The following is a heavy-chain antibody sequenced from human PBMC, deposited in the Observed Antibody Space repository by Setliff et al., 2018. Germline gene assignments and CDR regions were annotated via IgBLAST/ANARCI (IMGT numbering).Heavy chain of an antibody. CDR1: GASVSSHY. V-gene: IGHV4-59*02. Sequence: NPSETLSLTCSVSGASVSSHYWDWIRQPPGKGLEWIGFISYSGITTYNVSLKSRVSISVDTSKNQLSLTLSSVTAADTAVYYCVREGYSEYFQDWGRGTLVTVSS. CDR3: VREGYSEYFQD. J-gene: IGHJ1*01. D-gene: IGHD1-1*01. CDR2: ISYSGIT.